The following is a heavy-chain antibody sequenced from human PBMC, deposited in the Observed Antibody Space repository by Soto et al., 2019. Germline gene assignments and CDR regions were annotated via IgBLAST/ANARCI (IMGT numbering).Heavy chain of an antibody. Sequence: SETLSLTCAVYGGSFSGYYWSWIRQPPGKGLEWIGEINHSGSTNYNPSLKSRVTISVDTSKNQFSLKLSSVTAADTAVYYCARAPARITMIVVAIDYWGQGTLVTVSS. CDR3: ARAPARITMIVVAIDY. CDR1: GGSFSGYY. D-gene: IGHD3-22*01. V-gene: IGHV4-34*01. J-gene: IGHJ4*02. CDR2: INHSGST.